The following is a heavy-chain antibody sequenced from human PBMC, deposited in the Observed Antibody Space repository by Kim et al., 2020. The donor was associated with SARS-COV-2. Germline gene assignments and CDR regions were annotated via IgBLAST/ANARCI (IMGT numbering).Heavy chain of an antibody. V-gene: IGHV3-30*18. J-gene: IGHJ6*01. CDR1: GFTFITYG. CDR3: AKAVLRGGNYYYYGMDV. CDR2: VSYDGSNK. Sequence: GGSLRLSCAASGFTFITYGMHWVRQAPGKGLKWVAVVSYDGSNKYYADSVKGRFTISRDNSENTLYLQMNSLRPEDTAVYYCAKAVLRGGNYYYYGMDV. D-gene: IGHD3-10*01.